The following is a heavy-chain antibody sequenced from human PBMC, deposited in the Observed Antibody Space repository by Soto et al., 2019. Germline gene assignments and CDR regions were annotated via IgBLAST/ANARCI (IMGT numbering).Heavy chain of an antibody. V-gene: IGHV4-59*01. D-gene: IGHD6-13*01. Sequence: SETLSLTCTVSGGSISSYYWSWIRQPPGKGLEWIGYIYYSGSTNYNPSLKSRVTISVDTSKNQFSLKLSSVTAADTAVYYCARDAYSRSFDPWGQGTLVTVSS. J-gene: IGHJ5*02. CDR3: ARDAYSRSFDP. CDR1: GGSISSYY. CDR2: IYYSGST.